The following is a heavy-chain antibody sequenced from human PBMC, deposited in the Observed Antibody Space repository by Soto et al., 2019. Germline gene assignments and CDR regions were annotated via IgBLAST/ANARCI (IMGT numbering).Heavy chain of an antibody. CDR1: GFTVSSHA. Sequence: PGGSLRLSCEGSGFTVSSHAMTWIRQAPGKGPEWVSTITADGGTYYADSVKGRFAMSRDTSESTLYLQMNSLGAEDTAAYYCAPHVSCSGGSCKYDAFAIRGQGTMVTVSS. J-gene: IGHJ3*02. CDR2: ITADGGT. CDR3: APHVSCSGGSCKYDAFAI. V-gene: IGHV3-23*01. D-gene: IGHD2-15*01.